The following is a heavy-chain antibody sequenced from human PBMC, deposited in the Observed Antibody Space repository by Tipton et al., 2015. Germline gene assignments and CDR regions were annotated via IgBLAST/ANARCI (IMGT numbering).Heavy chain of an antibody. CDR2: IYPGDSDT. D-gene: IGHD5-12*01. J-gene: IGHJ4*02. CDR1: GYSFTSYW. CDR3: ARFTDGGYDYFDY. Sequence: QSGPEVKKAGESLKISCKGSGYSFTSYWIGWVRQMPGKGLEWMGIIYPGDSDTRYSLSFQGQVTISADKSISTAYLQWGSLKASDTAMYYCARFTDGGYDYFDYWGQGTLVTVSS. V-gene: IGHV5-51*01.